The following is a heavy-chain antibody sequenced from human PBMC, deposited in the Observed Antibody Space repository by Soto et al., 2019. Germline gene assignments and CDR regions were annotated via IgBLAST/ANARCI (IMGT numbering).Heavy chain of an antibody. Sequence: SETLSLTCTVSGGSISHFYWSWIRQSPGKGLEWLGYIYDSGSTSYNPSLRSRVTMSMDTSKTQFSLNLSSVTAADTAVYYCARGLGSYFDWLSGTDPWGQGTLVTVSS. CDR3: ARGLGSYFDWLSGTDP. J-gene: IGHJ5*02. CDR1: GGSISHFY. D-gene: IGHD3-9*01. V-gene: IGHV4-59*12. CDR2: IYDSGST.